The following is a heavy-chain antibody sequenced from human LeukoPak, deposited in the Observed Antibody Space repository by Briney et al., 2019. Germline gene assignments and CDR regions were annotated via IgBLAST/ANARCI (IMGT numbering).Heavy chain of an antibody. CDR2: IYYSGRT. D-gene: IGHD1-1*01. CDR1: DGSISGYY. J-gene: IGHJ4*02. Sequence: PSETLSLTCTVSDGSISGYYWSWIRQPPGKGLEWIGYIYYSGRTNYNPSLKSRVTISVDTSKNQFSLKVSSVTAADTAVYYCARRQGTSGTTAYFDYWGQGTLVTVSS. CDR3: ARRQGTSGTTAYFDY. V-gene: IGHV4-59*08.